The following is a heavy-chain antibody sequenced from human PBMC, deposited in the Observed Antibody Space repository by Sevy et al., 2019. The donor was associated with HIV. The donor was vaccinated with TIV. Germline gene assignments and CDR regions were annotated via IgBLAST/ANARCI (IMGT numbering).Heavy chain of an antibody. CDR3: AREGLGYCSGGSCYSYFDY. D-gene: IGHD2-15*01. J-gene: IGHJ4*02. CDR1: GYTFTSYA. V-gene: IGHV7-4-1*02. CDR2: INTNTGNP. Sequence: ASLKVSCKASGYTFTSYAMNWVRQAPGQGLEWMGWINTNTGNPTYAQGFTGRFVFSLDTSVSTAYLQISSLKAEDTAVHYCAREGLGYCSGGSCYSYFDYWGQGTLVTVSS.